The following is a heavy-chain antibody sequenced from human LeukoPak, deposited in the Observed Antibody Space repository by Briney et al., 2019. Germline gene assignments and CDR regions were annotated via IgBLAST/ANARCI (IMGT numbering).Heavy chain of an antibody. V-gene: IGHV4-34*01. J-gene: IGHJ4*02. CDR3: ARGLYSYGY. CDR1: GRSFSGYY. Sequence: SETLSLTCAVYGRSFSGYYWSWIRQPPGNGLEWIGEINHSGSTNYNPSLKSRVTISVDTSKNQFSLKLSSVTAADTAVYYCARGLYSYGYWGQGTLVTVSS. D-gene: IGHD5-18*01. CDR2: INHSGST.